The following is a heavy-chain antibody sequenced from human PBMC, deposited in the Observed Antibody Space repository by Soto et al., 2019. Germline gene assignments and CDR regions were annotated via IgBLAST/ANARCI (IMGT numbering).Heavy chain of an antibody. CDR2: INHSGST. D-gene: IGHD6-13*01. J-gene: IGHJ4*02. CDR1: GGSFSNYY. V-gene: IGHV4-34*01. Sequence: QVQLQQWGAGLLKPSETLSLTCAVYGGSFSNYYWSWIRQPPGKGLEWIGEINHSGSTNYNPSLKSRVTISVDTSKNQFSLKLSSVTAADTVVYYCARGSSSSWYGGPFDYWGQGTLVTVSS. CDR3: ARGSSSSWYGGPFDY.